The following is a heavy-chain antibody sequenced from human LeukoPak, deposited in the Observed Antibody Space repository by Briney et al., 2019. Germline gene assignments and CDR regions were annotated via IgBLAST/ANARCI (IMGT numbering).Heavy chain of an antibody. D-gene: IGHD5-18*01. CDR1: GFTVSSNY. CDR2: IYSGGST. V-gene: IGHV3-53*01. J-gene: IGHJ4*02. CDR3: AKDRSDTAMAFDC. Sequence: GGSLRLSCAASGFTVSSNYMSWVRQAPGKGLEWVSVIYSGGSTYYADSVKGRFTISRDNSKNTLYLQMNSLRAEDTAVYYCAKDRSDTAMAFDCWGQGTLVTVSS.